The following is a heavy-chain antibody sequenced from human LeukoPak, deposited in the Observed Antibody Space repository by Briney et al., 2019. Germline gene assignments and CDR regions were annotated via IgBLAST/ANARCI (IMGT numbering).Heavy chain of an antibody. CDR2: IIPIFGTA. J-gene: IGHJ4*02. CDR3: ARRRLGRDGYNTDY. V-gene: IGHV1-69*05. Sequence: GSSVKVSCKASGGTFSSYVISWVRQPPGQGLEWMGRIIPIFGTANYAQKFQGRVTITTDESTSTAYMELSSLRSEDTAVYYCARRRLGRDGYNTDYWGQGTLVTVSS. CDR1: GGTFSSYV. D-gene: IGHD5-24*01.